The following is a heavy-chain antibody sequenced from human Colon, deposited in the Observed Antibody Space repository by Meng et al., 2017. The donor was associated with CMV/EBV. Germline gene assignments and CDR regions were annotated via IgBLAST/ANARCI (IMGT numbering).Heavy chain of an antibody. CDR1: GFTFSSYS. J-gene: IGHJ4*02. D-gene: IGHD5-18*01. CDR3: ARERGYSYGYADY. V-gene: IGHV3-21*01. CDR2: ISSSSSYM. Sequence: ASGFTFSSYSMNWVRQAPGVGLEWVSSISSSSSYMYYSDSVKGRFTISRDNAKNSLYLQVNSLRAEDTAVYYCARERGYSYGYADYWGQGTLVTVSS.